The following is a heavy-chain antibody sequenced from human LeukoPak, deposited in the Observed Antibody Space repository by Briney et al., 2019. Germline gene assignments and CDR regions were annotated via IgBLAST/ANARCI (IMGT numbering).Heavy chain of an antibody. Sequence: GGSLRLSCPASGFTLSDFGMHWVRQAPGRGLEWVAVMRNDERDTYYADSVKGRFTISRDNSKNTLYLQVNSLRAEDTAVYYCARDRGKSLGTSYFDYWGQGTLVTVSS. CDR1: GFTLSDFG. CDR2: MRNDERDT. D-gene: IGHD3-10*01. CDR3: ARDRGKSLGTSYFDY. V-gene: IGHV3-33*01. J-gene: IGHJ4*02.